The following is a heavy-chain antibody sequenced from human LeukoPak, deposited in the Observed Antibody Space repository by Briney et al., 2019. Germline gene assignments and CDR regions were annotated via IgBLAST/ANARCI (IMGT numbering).Heavy chain of an antibody. CDR3: ARARAATGDNWFDP. J-gene: IGHJ5*02. V-gene: IGHV4-39*07. CDR1: GGSINSRSHY. Sequence: SETLSLTCIVSGGSINSRSHYWGWIRQPPGKGLEWIGNIYYSGSTYYNPSLKSRVTISVDTSKNQFSLKLSSVTAADTAVYYCARARAATGDNWFDPWGQGTLVTVSS. D-gene: IGHD2-15*01. CDR2: IYYSGST.